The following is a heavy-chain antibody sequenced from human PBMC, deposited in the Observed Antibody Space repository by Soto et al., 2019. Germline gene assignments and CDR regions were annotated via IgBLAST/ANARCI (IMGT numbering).Heavy chain of an antibody. CDR2: IYYSGST. Sequence: PSETLSLTCTVSGGSISSYYWSWIRQPPGKGLEWIGYIYYSGSTNYNPSIKSRVTISVDTSKNQFSLKLSSVTAADTAVYYCARAGNKYYYDSSGYYYPQGYYYYGMDVWGQGTTVTVSS. CDR1: GGSISSYY. CDR3: ARAGNKYYYDSSGYYYPQGYYYYGMDV. V-gene: IGHV4-59*08. J-gene: IGHJ6*02. D-gene: IGHD3-22*01.